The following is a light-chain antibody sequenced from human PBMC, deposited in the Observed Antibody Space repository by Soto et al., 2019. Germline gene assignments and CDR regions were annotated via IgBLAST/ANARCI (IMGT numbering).Light chain of an antibody. J-gene: IGKJ2*01. V-gene: IGKV1-6*01. CDR1: QDIRKD. CDR3: LQDYNYPFT. CDR2: GAS. Sequence: QSPASLSAYVGDRVTITCRASQDIRKDLAWYQQKPGKAPQILIYGASTLQTGVASRFSGSGSATDFTLTISSLQPEDSAAYYCLQDYNYPFTLGQGTKV.